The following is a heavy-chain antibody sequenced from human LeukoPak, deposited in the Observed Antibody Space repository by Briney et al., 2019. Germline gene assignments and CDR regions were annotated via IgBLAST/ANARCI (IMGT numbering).Heavy chain of an antibody. CDR1: GFTFSSYW. J-gene: IGHJ3*02. D-gene: IGHD3-9*01. V-gene: IGHV3-74*01. CDR3: SRVPSDWFAFDI. Sequence: PGGSLRLSCVASGFTFSSYWMHWVRQVPGKGLVWVSRINSDGTSTSYADSVKGRFTISRDNAKNTLYLQMNSLRAEDTAVYYCSRVPSDWFAFDIWGQGTMVTVSS. CDR2: INSDGTST.